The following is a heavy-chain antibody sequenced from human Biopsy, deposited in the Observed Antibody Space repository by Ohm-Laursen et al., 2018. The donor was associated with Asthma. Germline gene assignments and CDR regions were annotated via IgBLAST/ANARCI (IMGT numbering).Heavy chain of an antibody. Sequence: GTLSLTCTVSGVSISSDYWSWIRQPQGKGLEWIGHIYYSGSTTYQPSLKSRVTISVDTSTNQFSLKLRSVTAADAAVYYCARGISRVTGLFDHFDSGGQGTLVTVSS. D-gene: IGHD2-21*02. CDR3: ARGISRVTGLFDHFDS. CDR2: IYYSGST. J-gene: IGHJ4*02. V-gene: IGHV4-59*01. CDR1: GVSISSDY.